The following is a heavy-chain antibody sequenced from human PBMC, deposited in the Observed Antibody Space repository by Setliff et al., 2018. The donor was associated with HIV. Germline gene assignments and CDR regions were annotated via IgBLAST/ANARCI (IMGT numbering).Heavy chain of an antibody. Sequence: LTCSISGGSISSYSWSWIRQVPGKGLEWIGNIYYGGSANYKPSLKSRVTISTDWHRNQFSLELRSVTAADTAVYFCARDFTYDNTGSLTGFGMDVWGQGTTVTVSS. CDR1: GGSISSYS. V-gene: IGHV4-59*12. CDR2: IYYGGSA. J-gene: IGHJ6*02. CDR3: ARDFTYDNTGSLTGFGMDV. D-gene: IGHD3-22*01.